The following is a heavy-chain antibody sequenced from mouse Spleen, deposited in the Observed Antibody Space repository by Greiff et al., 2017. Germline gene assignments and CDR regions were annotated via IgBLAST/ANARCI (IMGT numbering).Heavy chain of an antibody. V-gene: IGHV1-14*01. CDR3: ARGITTVVAPMDY. CDR2: INPYNDGT. D-gene: IGHD1-1*01. Sequence: VQLKESGPELVKPGASVKMSCKASGYTFTSYVMHWVKQKPGQCLEWIGYINPYNDGTKYNEKFKGKATLTSDKSSSTAYMELSSLTSEDSAVYYCARGITTVVAPMDYWGQGTSVTVSS. CDR1: GYTFTSYV. J-gene: IGHJ4*01.